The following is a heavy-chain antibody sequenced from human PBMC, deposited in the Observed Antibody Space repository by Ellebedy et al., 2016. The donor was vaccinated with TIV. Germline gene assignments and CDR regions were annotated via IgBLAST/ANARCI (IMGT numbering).Heavy chain of an antibody. Sequence: GGSLRLXXVASGVTLSNRVMHWVRQAPGKGLEWVAVTSYDGSSNYYTQSVRGRFTISKDNSRNMLFLQMNSLTTEDTGIYYCATECCGPAKLQPDHWGQGTLVTVSS. CDR2: TSYDGSSN. V-gene: IGHV3-30-3*01. D-gene: IGHD2-21*01. CDR3: ATECCGPAKLQPDH. CDR1: GVTLSNRV. J-gene: IGHJ4*02.